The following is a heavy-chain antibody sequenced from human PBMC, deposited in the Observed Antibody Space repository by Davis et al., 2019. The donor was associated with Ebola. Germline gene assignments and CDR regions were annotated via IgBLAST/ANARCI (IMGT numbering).Heavy chain of an antibody. D-gene: IGHD3-9*01. Sequence: GESLKISCAASGFTFSSYGMHWVRQAPGKGLEWVAVIWYDGSNKYYADSVKGRFTISRDNSKHTLYLQMNSLRAEDTAVYYCARDSARYYDILTGYHDYWGQGTLVTVSS. J-gene: IGHJ4*02. CDR3: ARDSARYYDILTGYHDY. CDR2: IWYDGSNK. CDR1: GFTFSSYG. V-gene: IGHV3-33*08.